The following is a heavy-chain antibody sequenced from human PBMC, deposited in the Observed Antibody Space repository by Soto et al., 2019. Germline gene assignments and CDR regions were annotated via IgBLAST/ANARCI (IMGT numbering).Heavy chain of an antibody. CDR1: GYTFTSYA. Sequence: QVQLVQSGAEVKKPGASVKVSCKASGYTFTSYAMHWVRQAPGQRLEWMGWINAGNGNTKYSQKFQGRVTITRDTSASTAYMELRSLRSEDTAVYYCARVQNGEGIDPWGQGTLVTFSS. CDR3: ARVQNGEGIDP. J-gene: IGHJ5*02. D-gene: IGHD3-10*01. V-gene: IGHV1-3*01. CDR2: INAGNGNT.